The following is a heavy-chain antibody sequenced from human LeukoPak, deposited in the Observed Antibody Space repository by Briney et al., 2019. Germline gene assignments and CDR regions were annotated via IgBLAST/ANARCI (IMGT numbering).Heavy chain of an antibody. V-gene: IGHV4-34*01. CDR1: GGSFSGYY. J-gene: IGHJ6*03. Sequence: SETLSLTCAVYGGSFSGYYWSWIRQPPGKGLEWIGEINHSGSTNYNPSLKSRVTISVDTSKNQFSLKLSSVTAADTAVYYCARLLYCSSTSCYSHYYYYMDVWGKGTTVTVS. D-gene: IGHD2-2*01. CDR3: ARLLYCSSTSCYSHYYYYMDV. CDR2: INHSGST.